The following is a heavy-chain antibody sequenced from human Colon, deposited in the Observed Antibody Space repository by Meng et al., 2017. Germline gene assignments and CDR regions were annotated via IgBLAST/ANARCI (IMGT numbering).Heavy chain of an antibody. CDR3: ARTAMLDS. Sequence: QVQQVQSGAEVRNPGASVKVTCKASGYTFTSSDINWVRQATGRGLEWLGWMNPNNGNTGSAQKFQGRVSMTRDTSIGTAYMELSGLTSEDTAVYYCARTAMLDSWGQGTLVTVSS. V-gene: IGHV1-8*01. J-gene: IGHJ5*01. CDR1: GYTFTSSD. D-gene: IGHD2-2*01. CDR2: MNPNNGNT.